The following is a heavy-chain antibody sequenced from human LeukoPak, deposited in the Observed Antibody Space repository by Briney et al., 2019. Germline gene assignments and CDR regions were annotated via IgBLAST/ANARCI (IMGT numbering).Heavy chain of an antibody. V-gene: IGHV4-30-4*08. Sequence: PSQTLSLTCTVSGGSISSGDYDWSWIRQPPGKGLEWIGYIYYSGSTYYNPSLKSRVTISVDTSKNQFSLKLSSVTAADTAVYYCARGGTTVTTLNWFDPWGQGTLVTVSS. CDR1: GGSISSGDYD. CDR2: IYYSGST. D-gene: IGHD4-17*01. J-gene: IGHJ5*02. CDR3: ARGGTTVTTLNWFDP.